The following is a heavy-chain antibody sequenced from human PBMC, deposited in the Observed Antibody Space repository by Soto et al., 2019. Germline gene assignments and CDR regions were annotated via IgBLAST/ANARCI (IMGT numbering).Heavy chain of an antibody. CDR1: GYTFTSYG. D-gene: IGHD3-22*01. J-gene: IGHJ4*02. V-gene: IGHV1-18*01. CDR3: ARDIVVQTTTEGIDY. CDR2: SSGYNGDT. Sequence: QVQLAQSGAEVKNPGASVKVSCKASGYTFTSYGISWVRQAPGQGLEWMGWSSGYNGDTNYAQKFQGRVTLTTDTSTTTAYMELRSLRSDDTAIYFCARDIVVQTTTEGIDYWGQGTLVTVSS.